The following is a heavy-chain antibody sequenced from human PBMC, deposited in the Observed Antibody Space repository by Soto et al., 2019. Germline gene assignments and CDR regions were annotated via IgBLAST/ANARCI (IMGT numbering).Heavy chain of an antibody. Sequence: GGSMRLSYSASGFNYSGYGMHLVRQAPGNGLEWLTIISYYGTHKYYAGSVKGRCTIARDNSKNTRCLQMNSRRAEDTALYYCANSPHGGYGHFALDVWGQGTTVTVSS. CDR2: ISYYGTHK. V-gene: IGHV3-30*18. D-gene: IGHD3-16*01. CDR1: GFNYSGYG. CDR3: ANSPHGGYGHFALDV. J-gene: IGHJ6*02.